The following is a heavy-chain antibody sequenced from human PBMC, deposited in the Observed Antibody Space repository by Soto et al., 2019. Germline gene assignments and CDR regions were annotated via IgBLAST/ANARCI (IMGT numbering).Heavy chain of an antibody. Sequence: QVQLQESGPRLVKPSGTLSLTCAVSGASISSTNWWTWVRQPPGKGLEWIGEIYHTGSTKYNPSPKSRVTISLDKSNNQFPLNLSSVTAADTAVYYCATLPPRIVVVVLPIPTWGQGTLVTVSS. CDR1: GASISSTNW. CDR3: ATLPPRIVVVVLPIPT. V-gene: IGHV4-4*02. CDR2: IYHTGST. J-gene: IGHJ4*02. D-gene: IGHD2-15*01.